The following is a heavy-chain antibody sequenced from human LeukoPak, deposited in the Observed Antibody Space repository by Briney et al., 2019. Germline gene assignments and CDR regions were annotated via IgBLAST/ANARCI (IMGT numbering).Heavy chain of an antibody. V-gene: IGHV4-34*01. Sequence: SETLSLTCAVYGVSFSGYYWSWIRQPPGKGREWIEEINHSGSTNYNPSLKSRVTISVDPSKNQFSLKLSSVTAADTAVYYCARVLPYDYVWGSYRLVEMIDAFDIWGQGTMVTVSS. CDR2: INHSGST. CDR1: GVSFSGYY. D-gene: IGHD3-16*02. J-gene: IGHJ3*02. CDR3: ARVLPYDYVWGSYRLVEMIDAFDI.